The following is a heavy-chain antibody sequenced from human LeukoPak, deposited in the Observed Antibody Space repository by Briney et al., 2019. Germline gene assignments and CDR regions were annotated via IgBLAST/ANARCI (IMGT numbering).Heavy chain of an antibody. CDR2: ISSSGSTI. V-gene: IGHV3-48*03. Sequence: GGSLRLSCAASGFTFSSYEMNWVRQAPGKGLEWVSYISSSGSTIYYADSVKGRFTISRDNAKNSLYLQMNSLRAEDTAVYYCARASSGRYFAFIDYWGQGILVTVSS. J-gene: IGHJ4*02. CDR3: ARASSGRYFAFIDY. CDR1: GFTFSSYE. D-gene: IGHD1-26*01.